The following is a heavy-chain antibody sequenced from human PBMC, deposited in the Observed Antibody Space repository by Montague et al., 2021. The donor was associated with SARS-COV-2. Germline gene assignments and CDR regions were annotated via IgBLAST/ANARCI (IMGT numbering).Heavy chain of an antibody. V-gene: IGHV3-33*01. CDR3: ARDHYYYDSSGYCYPPYYYYGIDV. CDR1: GFTFSSYG. J-gene: IGHJ6*02. Sequence: SLRLSCAASGFTFSSYGMHWVRQAPGKGLEWVAVIWYDGSNKYYADSVKGRFTISRDNSKNTLYLQMNSLRAEDTAVYYCARDHYYYDSSGYCYPPYYYYGIDVWGQGTTVTVSS. D-gene: IGHD3-22*01. CDR2: IWYDGSNK.